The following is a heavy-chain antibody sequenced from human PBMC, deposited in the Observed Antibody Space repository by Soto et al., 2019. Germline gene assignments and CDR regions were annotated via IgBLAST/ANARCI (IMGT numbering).Heavy chain of an antibody. J-gene: IGHJ4*02. D-gene: IGHD3-16*01. V-gene: IGHV4-4*02. CDR1: GDSIDNSYW. Sequence: QVQLQESGPGLVKPSGTLALTCAVSGDSIDNSYWWTWVRQSPGNGPAWIGEIYHSGTTNYNPSLESRVTISVDRSKNEFSLTLDSVTAADTAVYYCASWGGLHLPSLYWGQGALVTVSS. CDR3: ASWGGLHLPSLY. CDR2: IYHSGTT.